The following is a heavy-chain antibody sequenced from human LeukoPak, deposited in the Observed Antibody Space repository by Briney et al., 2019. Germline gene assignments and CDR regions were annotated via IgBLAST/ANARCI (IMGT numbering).Heavy chain of an antibody. CDR2: ISSSSSYT. Sequence: GGSLRLSCAASGFTFSSYSMNWVRQAPGKGLEWVSSISSSSSYTYYADSVKGRFTISRDNAKNSLYLQMNSLRAEDTAVYYCARGGSYYYFDYWGQGTLVTVSS. D-gene: IGHD1-26*01. J-gene: IGHJ4*02. CDR3: ARGGSYYYFDY. V-gene: IGHV3-21*01. CDR1: GFTFSSYS.